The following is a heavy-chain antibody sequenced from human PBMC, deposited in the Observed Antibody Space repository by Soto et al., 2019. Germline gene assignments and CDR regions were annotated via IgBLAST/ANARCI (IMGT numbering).Heavy chain of an antibody. Sequence: QITLKESGPTLVKPTQTLTLTCTFSGFSLSTSGVGVGWIRQPPGKALEWLALIYWDDDKRYSSSLKSRLTTXKXXSKNQVVLTMTNMDPVDTATYYCAHRRDSSWYFDYWGQGTLVTVSS. V-gene: IGHV2-5*02. J-gene: IGHJ4*02. CDR3: AHRRDSSWYFDY. CDR1: GFSLSTSGVG. CDR2: IYWDDDK. D-gene: IGHD6-13*01.